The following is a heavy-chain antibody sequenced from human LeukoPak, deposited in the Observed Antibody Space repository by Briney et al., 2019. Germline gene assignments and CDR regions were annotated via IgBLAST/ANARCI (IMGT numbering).Heavy chain of an antibody. CDR3: ARGPSDPKYSSSWYRYYYYYGMDV. CDR1: GYTFTSYY. CDR2: MNPNSGNT. J-gene: IGHJ6*02. V-gene: IGHV1-8*02. D-gene: IGHD6-13*01. Sequence: ASVKVSCKASGYTFTSYYMHWVRQAPGQGLEWMGWMNPNSGNTGYAQKFQGRVTMTRNTSISTAYMELSSLRSEDTAVYYCARGPSDPKYSSSWYRYYYYYGMDVWGQGTTVTVSS.